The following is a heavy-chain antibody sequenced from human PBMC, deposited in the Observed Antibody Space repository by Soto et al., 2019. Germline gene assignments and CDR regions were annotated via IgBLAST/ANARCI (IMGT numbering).Heavy chain of an antibody. V-gene: IGHV4-38-2*01. J-gene: IGHJ4*02. Sequence: PSETLSLTCAVSGYSISSGYYWGCIRQPPGKGLEWIGSIYHSGSTYYNPSLKSRVTISVDTSKNQFSLKLSSVTAADTAVYYCARAVYYYDSSGFLYYFDYWGQGTLVTVYS. CDR3: ARAVYYYDSSGFLYYFDY. D-gene: IGHD3-22*01. CDR1: GYSISSGYY. CDR2: IYHSGST.